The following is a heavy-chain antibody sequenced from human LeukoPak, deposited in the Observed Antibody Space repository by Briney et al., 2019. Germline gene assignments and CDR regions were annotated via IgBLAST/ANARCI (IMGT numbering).Heavy chain of an antibody. CDR3: ALAGVDSSSSGPNFDY. J-gene: IGHJ4*02. D-gene: IGHD6-6*01. CDR2: INHSGSA. V-gene: IGHV4-34*01. Sequence: PSETLSLTCAVYGGSFSGYYWSWIRQPPGKGLDWIGEINHSGSANYNPSLKSRVTISVDTSKNQFSLKLSSVTAADTAVYYCALAGVDSSSSGPNFDYWGQGTLVTVSS. CDR1: GGSFSGYY.